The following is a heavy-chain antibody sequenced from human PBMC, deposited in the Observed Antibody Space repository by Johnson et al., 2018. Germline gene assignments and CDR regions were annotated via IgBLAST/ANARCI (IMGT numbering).Heavy chain of an antibody. CDR3: ANSPPLWFGELTPYGRDV. CDR1: GFSFSSYG. CDR2: ISYGGSTK. V-gene: IGHV3-30*02. D-gene: IGHD3-10*01. Sequence: QVQLVQAGGGVVQSGGSLRLSCAASGFSFSSYGMHWVRQAPGQGLEWVAFISYGGSTKYYADSVTGRFPISRDNSKKTLYLQMTSLRAEDTAVYYCANSPPLWFGELTPYGRDVWGQGTTVTVSS. J-gene: IGHJ6*02.